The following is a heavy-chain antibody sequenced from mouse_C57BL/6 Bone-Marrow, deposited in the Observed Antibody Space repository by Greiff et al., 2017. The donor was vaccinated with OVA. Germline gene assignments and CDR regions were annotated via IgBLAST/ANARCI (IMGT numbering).Heavy chain of an antibody. V-gene: IGHV1-42*01. Sequence: VQLKESGPELVKPGASVKISCKASGYSFTGYYMNWVKQSPEKSLEWIGEINPSTGGTTYNQKFKAQATLTVDKSSSTAYMQLKSLTSEDSAVYYCARGGDYYGSSFPRFAYWGQGTLVTVSA. CDR3: ARGGDYYGSSFPRFAY. D-gene: IGHD1-1*01. J-gene: IGHJ3*01. CDR1: GYSFTGYY. CDR2: INPSTGGT.